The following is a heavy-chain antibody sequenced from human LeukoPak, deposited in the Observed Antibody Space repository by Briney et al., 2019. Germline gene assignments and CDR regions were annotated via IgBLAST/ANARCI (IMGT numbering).Heavy chain of an antibody. V-gene: IGHV3-23*01. Sequence: GGSLRLSCAASGFTFSSYATSWVRQAPGKGLEWVSAISGSGGSTYYADSVKGRFTISRDNSKNTLYLQMNSLRAEDTAVYYCAKGPAPPAYYYGSGSYHHTLLDYWGQGTLVTVSS. J-gene: IGHJ4*02. CDR2: ISGSGGST. D-gene: IGHD3-10*01. CDR3: AKGPAPPAYYYGSGSYHHTLLDY. CDR1: GFTFSSYA.